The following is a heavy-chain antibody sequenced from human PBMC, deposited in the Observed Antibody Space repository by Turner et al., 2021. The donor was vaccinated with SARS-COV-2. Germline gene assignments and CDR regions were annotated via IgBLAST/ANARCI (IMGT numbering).Heavy chain of an antibody. CDR2: FYKIGSS. CDR1: GDSISSKS. D-gene: IGHD1-1*01. CDR3: ARHQGSTSGYDHGMNV. Sequence: QVQLQESGPGLVRPSETLSLTCTVSGDSISSKSWSWIRQSPGRGLEWIGYFYKIGSSDYNPTLRSRVTISVDTSKNQLSLNLISMTAADTAVYYCARHQGSTSGYDHGMNVWGQGTAVIVSS. V-gene: IGHV4-59*08. J-gene: IGHJ6*02.